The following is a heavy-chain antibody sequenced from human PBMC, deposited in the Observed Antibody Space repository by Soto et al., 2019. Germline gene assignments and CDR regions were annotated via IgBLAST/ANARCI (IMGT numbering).Heavy chain of an antibody. CDR3: ATTSPGNLDAFDI. J-gene: IGHJ3*02. CDR2: IWYDGSNK. CDR1: GFTFSSYG. V-gene: IGHV3-33*01. Sequence: QVQLVESGGGVVQPGRSLRLSCAASGFTFSSYGMHWVRQAPGKGLEWVAVIWYDGSNKYYADSVKGRFTISRDNSKNTLYLQMNSLRAEDTAVYYCATTSPGNLDAFDIWGQGTMVTVSS.